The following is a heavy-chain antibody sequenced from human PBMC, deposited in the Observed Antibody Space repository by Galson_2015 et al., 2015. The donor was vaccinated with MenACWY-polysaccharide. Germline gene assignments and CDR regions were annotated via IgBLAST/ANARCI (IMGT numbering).Heavy chain of an antibody. Sequence: SLRLSCAASRFTFSSYAMHWVRQAPGKGLEWVAVISSDGTNKYYADSVEGRFTVSRDNSKNTLYVQMNSLRGEDTAVYYCARSYCDRTPCYGFHVRGPWTSVTVSS. J-gene: IGHJ6*02. V-gene: IGHV3-30-3*01. CDR1: RFTFSSYA. CDR3: ARSYCDRTPCYGFHV. D-gene: IGHD3-16*02. CDR2: ISSDGTNK.